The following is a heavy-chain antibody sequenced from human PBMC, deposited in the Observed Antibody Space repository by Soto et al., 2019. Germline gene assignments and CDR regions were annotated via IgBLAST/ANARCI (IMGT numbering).Heavy chain of an antibody. CDR3: ARDHRRDWFDP. D-gene: IGHD3-16*02. V-gene: IGHV4-59*01. Sequence: SETLCLTCTVSGGSISSYYWSWIRQPPGKGLEWIGYIYYSGSTNYNPSLKSRVTISVDTSKNQFSLKLSSVTAADTAVYYCARDHRRDWFDPWGQGTLVTVSS. CDR2: IYYSGST. CDR1: GGSISSYY. J-gene: IGHJ5*02.